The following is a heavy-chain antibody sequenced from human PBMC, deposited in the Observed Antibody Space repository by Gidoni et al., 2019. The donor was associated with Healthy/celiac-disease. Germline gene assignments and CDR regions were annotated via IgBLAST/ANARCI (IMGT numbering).Heavy chain of an antibody. J-gene: IGHJ4*02. CDR1: GFTFSSYA. D-gene: IGHD1-26*01. Sequence: VQLLESGGGLVQPGGSLRPSCAASGFTFSSYAMSWVRQAPGKGLEWVSASSGSGGSTYYADSVKGRFTISRDNSKNTLYLQRNSLRAEDTAVYYCAKGVRAWVGDDYWGQGTLVTVSS. V-gene: IGHV3-23*01. CDR2: SSGSGGST. CDR3: AKGVRAWVGDDY.